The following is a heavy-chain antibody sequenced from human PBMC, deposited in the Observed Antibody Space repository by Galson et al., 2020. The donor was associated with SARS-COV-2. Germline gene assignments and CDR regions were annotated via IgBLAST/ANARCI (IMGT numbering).Heavy chain of an antibody. V-gene: IGHV4-34*01. CDR3: ARGGSRPIMAFDYYYFYMDV. CDR1: GGSFSDYS. J-gene: IGHJ6*03. D-gene: IGHD3-10*01. CDR2: ISHSGST. Sequence: SETLSLTCAVYGGSFSDYSWTWVSQPPGKGMEWIGEISHSGSTNYSPSLKSRVFMSVDTSKNQFSLKLRSVTAADTAVYYCARGGSRPIMAFDYYYFYMDVWGKGTTVTVPS.